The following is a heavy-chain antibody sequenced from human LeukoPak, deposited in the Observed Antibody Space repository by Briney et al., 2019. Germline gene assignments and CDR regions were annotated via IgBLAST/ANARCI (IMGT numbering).Heavy chain of an antibody. CDR3: ARQEQWLEYDAFDI. CDR2: IYTSGST. CDR1: GGSISSYY. D-gene: IGHD6-19*01. V-gene: IGHV4-4*09. Sequence: PSETLSLTCTVSGGSISSYYWSWIRQPPGKGLEWIGYIYTSGSTNYNPSPKSRVTISVDTSKNQFSLKLSSVTAADTAVYYCARQEQWLEYDAFDIWGQGTMVTVSS. J-gene: IGHJ3*02.